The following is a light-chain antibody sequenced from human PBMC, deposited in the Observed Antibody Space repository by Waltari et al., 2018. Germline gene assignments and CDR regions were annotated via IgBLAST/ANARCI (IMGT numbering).Light chain of an antibody. V-gene: IGKV3D-15*01. Sequence: VMTQSPGTLTVSLGDTVTLSCRVSESVSTNLAWYQQKPGQAPRGLIYGASTRAAGTPARFSGSGSRTEFSLTISSLQPEDSAVYYCQQYNSWPPYTFGQGTKLDI. CDR2: GAS. CDR1: ESVSTN. CDR3: QQYNSWPPYT. J-gene: IGKJ2*01.